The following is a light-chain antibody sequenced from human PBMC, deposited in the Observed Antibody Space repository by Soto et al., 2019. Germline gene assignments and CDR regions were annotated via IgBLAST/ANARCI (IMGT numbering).Light chain of an antibody. CDR2: AAS. CDR1: QGISNY. V-gene: IGKV1-27*01. J-gene: IGKJ2*01. Sequence: DIQMTQSPSSLSASVGDRVTITCRASQGISNYLVWYQQKPGKVPKLLIYAASGLQSGVPSRFIGSGSGTDFTLTISSLQPEDAATYYCQKYVNAPKTFGQGTKLEIK. CDR3: QKYVNAPKT.